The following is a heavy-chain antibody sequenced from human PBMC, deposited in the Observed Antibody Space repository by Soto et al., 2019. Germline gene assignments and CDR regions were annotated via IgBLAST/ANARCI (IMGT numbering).Heavy chain of an antibody. J-gene: IGHJ4*02. Sequence: EVQLVESGGGLVPPGGSVRLSCAASGFIFKMYWMHWVRQTPGKGLVWISRIYNDGSYTDYAASVKGRFTISRDNVNDTLYLQMNNLRAEDSGLYYCTRGPRPISTGTGAYWGQGTQVPVSS. V-gene: IGHV3-74*01. CDR1: GFIFKMYW. CDR3: TRGPRPISTGTGAY. CDR2: IYNDGSYT. D-gene: IGHD3-10*01.